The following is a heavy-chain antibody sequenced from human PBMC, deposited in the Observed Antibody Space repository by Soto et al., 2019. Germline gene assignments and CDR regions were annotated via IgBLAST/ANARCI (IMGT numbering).Heavy chain of an antibody. CDR2: IKQDGSEK. Sequence: GGSLRFSCGASGFTFSSSWMRWVRQATGKGLEWVANIKQDGSEKYYVDSVKGRFTISRDNAKNSLYLQMNSLRAEDTVVYYCARVDTWSIAVAGTLFGYCGQGTLVTVSS. J-gene: IGHJ4*02. V-gene: IGHV3-7*05. CDR3: ARVDTWSIAVAGTLFGY. D-gene: IGHD6-19*01. CDR1: GFTFSSSW.